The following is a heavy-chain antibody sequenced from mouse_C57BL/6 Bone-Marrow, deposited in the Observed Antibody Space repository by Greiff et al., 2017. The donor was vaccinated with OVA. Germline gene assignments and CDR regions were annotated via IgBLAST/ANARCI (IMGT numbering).Heavy chain of an antibody. CDR2: ISYDGSN. J-gene: IGHJ3*01. CDR3: ASAFYWFAY. Sequence: ESGPGLVKPSQSLSLTCSVTGYSITSGYYWNWIRQFPGNKLEWMGYISYDGSNNYNPSLKNRISITSDTSKNQFFLKLNSVTTEDTATYYCASAFYWFAYWGQGTLVTVSA. V-gene: IGHV3-6*01. CDR1: GYSITSGYY.